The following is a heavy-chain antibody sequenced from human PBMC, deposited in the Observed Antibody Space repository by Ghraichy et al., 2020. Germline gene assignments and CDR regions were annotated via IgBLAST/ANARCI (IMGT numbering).Heavy chain of an antibody. V-gene: IGHV4-4*09. CDR1: GGFISSYY. Sequence: SETLSLTCTVSGGFISSYYWSWIRQPPGKGLEWIGYIYTSGSTNYNPSLKSRVTISVDTSKNQFSLKLSSVTAADTAVYYCARLYCSGGSCYPDYWGQGTLVTVSS. CDR2: IYTSGST. D-gene: IGHD2-15*01. J-gene: IGHJ4*02. CDR3: ARLYCSGGSCYPDY.